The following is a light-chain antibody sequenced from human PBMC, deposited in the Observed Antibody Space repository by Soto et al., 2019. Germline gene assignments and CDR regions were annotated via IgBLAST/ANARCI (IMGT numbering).Light chain of an antibody. CDR1: QSVSSY. V-gene: IGKV3-15*01. CDR3: QQYNNWPLT. CDR2: GAS. J-gene: IGKJ4*01. Sequence: EILMTQSPATLSVSPGERGTLSCRASQSVSSYLAWYQQKPGQAPRLLIYGASTRATGIPARFSGSGSVTEFTLTISRLQSEDFAVHSCQQYNNWPLTFGGGTKVDIK.